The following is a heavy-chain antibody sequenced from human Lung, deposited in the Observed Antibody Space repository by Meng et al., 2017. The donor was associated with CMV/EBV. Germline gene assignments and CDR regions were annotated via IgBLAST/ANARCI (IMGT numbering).Heavy chain of an antibody. CDR2: ISYDGSNK. J-gene: IGHJ4*02. Sequence: GESLKISCAASGFIFNSYAMHWVRQAPGKGLECVAIISYDGSNKYYVDSVKGRFIISRDKSKNTLYLQMNSLRAEDTAVYYCARDRNQLLLGGVFEYWGQGTXVTVSS. D-gene: IGHD2-2*01. V-gene: IGHV3-30*04. CDR1: GFIFNSYA. CDR3: ARDRNQLLLGGVFEY.